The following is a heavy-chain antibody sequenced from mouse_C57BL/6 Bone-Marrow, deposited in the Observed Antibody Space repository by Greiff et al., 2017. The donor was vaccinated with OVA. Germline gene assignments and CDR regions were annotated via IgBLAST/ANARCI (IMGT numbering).Heavy chain of an antibody. CDR3: AREATVVHFDY. Sequence: EVHLVESGGGLVKPGGSLKLSCAASGFTFSSYAMSWVRQTPEKRLEWVATISDGGSYTYYPDNVKGRVTISRDNAKNNLYLQMSHLKSEDTAMYYCAREATVVHFDYWGQGTTLTVSS. CDR1: GFTFSSYA. D-gene: IGHD1-1*01. J-gene: IGHJ2*01. V-gene: IGHV5-4*01. CDR2: ISDGGSYT.